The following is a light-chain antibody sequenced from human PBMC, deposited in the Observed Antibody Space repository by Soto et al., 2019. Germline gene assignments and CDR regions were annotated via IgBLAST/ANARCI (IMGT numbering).Light chain of an antibody. CDR1: SGHSSYI. CDR3: ETWDSNTRV. Sequence: QSVVTQSSSASASLGSSVKLTCTLSSGHSSYIIAWHQQQPGKAPRYLMKLEGSGSYNKRSGVPDRFSGSSSGADRYLTISTLQFEDEADYYCETWDSNTRVFGGGTKVTVL. V-gene: IGLV4-60*02. CDR2: LEGSGSY. J-gene: IGLJ3*02.